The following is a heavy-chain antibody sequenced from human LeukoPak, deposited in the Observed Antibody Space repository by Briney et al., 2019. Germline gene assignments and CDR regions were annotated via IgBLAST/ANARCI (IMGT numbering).Heavy chain of an antibody. J-gene: IGHJ5*02. V-gene: IGHV1-69*13. CDR1: GGTFNSYA. D-gene: IGHD4-17*01. CDR3: ARDETTVTYNWFDP. CDR2: IIPIFGTA. Sequence: SVKVSCKASGGTFNSYAISWVRQAPGQGLEWMGGIIPIFGTANYAQKFQGRVTITADESTSTAYMELSSLRSEDTAVYYCARDETTVTYNWFDPWGQGTLVTVSS.